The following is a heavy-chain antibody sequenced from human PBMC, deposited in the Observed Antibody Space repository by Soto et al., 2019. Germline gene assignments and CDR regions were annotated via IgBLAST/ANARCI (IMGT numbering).Heavy chain of an antibody. V-gene: IGHV4-31*03. J-gene: IGHJ4*02. CDR1: GGSINSGRYY. Sequence: PSETLSLTCTVSGGSINSGRYYYWSWIRQHPGKGLEWIGYIYYNGSTYYNPSLKSRVTISEDSSKNQFSPNLSSVTAADTAVYYCARLQHDNSGYYPYYFDYWGQGTLVTVSS. CDR3: ARLQHDNSGYYPYYFDY. CDR2: IYYNGST. D-gene: IGHD3-22*01.